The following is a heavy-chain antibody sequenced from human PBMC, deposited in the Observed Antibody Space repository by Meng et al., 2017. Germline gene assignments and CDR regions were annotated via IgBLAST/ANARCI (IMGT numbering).Heavy chain of an antibody. Sequence: GQLVRAGGEMKRAGSSVKVSCKASGGTFSSYAISWVRQAPGQGLEWMGGIIPIFGTANYAQKFQGRVTITADKSTSTAYMELSSLRSEDTAAYYCASLTGWFDPWGQGTLVTVSS. J-gene: IGHJ5*02. CDR1: GGTFSSYA. D-gene: IGHD3-10*01. CDR2: IIPIFGTA. CDR3: ASLTGWFDP. V-gene: IGHV1-69*06.